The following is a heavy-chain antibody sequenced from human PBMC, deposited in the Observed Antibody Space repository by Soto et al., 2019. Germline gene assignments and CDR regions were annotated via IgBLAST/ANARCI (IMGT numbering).Heavy chain of an antibody. Sequence: ASVKVSCKASGYTFTGYYMHWVRQAPGQGLEWMGWINPNSGGTNYAQKFQGWVTMTRDTSISTAYMELSRLRSDDTAVYYCARFGELSDYYYGMDVWGQGTTVTVSS. CDR2: INPNSGGT. CDR1: GYTFTGYY. CDR3: ARFGELSDYYYGMDV. J-gene: IGHJ6*02. D-gene: IGHD3-10*01. V-gene: IGHV1-2*04.